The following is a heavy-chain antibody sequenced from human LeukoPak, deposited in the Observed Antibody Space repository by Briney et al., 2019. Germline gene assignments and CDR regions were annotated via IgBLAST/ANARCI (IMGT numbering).Heavy chain of an antibody. V-gene: IGHV3-53*01. CDR1: GFTVSTNY. CDR2: IYAGGGT. CDR3: ARRAPGTTATFDY. Sequence: GGSLRLSCAASGFTVSTNYMTWVRQAPGKGLEWPSIIYAGGGTSYADSVKGRFTISRDNSENTLYLQVNSLRPEDTAVYYCARRAPGTTATFDYWGQGTLVTVSA. J-gene: IGHJ4*02. D-gene: IGHD1-1*01.